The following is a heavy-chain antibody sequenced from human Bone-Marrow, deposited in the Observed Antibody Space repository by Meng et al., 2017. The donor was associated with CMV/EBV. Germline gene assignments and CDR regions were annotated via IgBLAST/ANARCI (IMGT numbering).Heavy chain of an antibody. Sequence: GSLRLSCAASGFTFSSYAMHWVRQAPGKGLEWVAVISYDGSNKYYADSVKGRFTISRDNSKNTLYLQMNSLRAEDTAVYYCAKDHRTYYDFWSGLSWYYFDYWGQGTRVTVSS. J-gene: IGHJ4*02. D-gene: IGHD3-3*01. CDR3: AKDHRTYYDFWSGLSWYYFDY. CDR2: ISYDGSNK. CDR1: GFTFSSYA. V-gene: IGHV3-30*04.